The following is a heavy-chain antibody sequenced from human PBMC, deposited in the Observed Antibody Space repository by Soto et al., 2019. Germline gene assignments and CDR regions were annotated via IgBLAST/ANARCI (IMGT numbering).Heavy chain of an antibody. Sequence: EFLLVESGGGLVKPGGSLRVSCAASGPGFSASWMKWVRQAPGKGLEGVGRIKSKGGGETKDYAAPVKGRFTISRDDSKNTVYLQMDSLKTDDTAVYYCTHQGDFYDTLDSWGQGTLVPVSS. CDR2: IKSKGGGETK. D-gene: IGHD3-22*01. CDR1: GPGFSASW. CDR3: THQGDFYDTLDS. V-gene: IGHV3-15*07. J-gene: IGHJ4*02.